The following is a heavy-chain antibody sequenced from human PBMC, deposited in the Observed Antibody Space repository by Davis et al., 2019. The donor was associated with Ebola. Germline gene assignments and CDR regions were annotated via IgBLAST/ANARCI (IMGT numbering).Heavy chain of an antibody. CDR1: GYTFTKYA. D-gene: IGHD1-1*01. CDR3: AAGLPTGNDFDY. J-gene: IGHJ4*02. Sequence: AASVKVSCKASGYTFTKYAMNWVRQAPGQGVEWMGRINPNFGGKIYAQKFQDRVTMTIDTSITTVYMELSGLKSDDTAMYYCAAGLPTGNDFDYWGQGTLVTVSS. CDR2: INPNFGGK. V-gene: IGHV1-2*06.